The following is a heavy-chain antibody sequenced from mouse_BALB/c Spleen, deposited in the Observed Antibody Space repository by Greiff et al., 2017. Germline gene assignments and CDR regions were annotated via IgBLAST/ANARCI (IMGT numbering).Heavy chain of an antibody. J-gene: IGHJ1*01. D-gene: IGHD1-2*01. Sequence: EVMLVESGGGLVKPGGSLKLSCAASGFTFSSYAMSWVRQTPEKRLEWVASISSGGSTYYPDSVKGRFTISRDNARNILYLQMSSLRSEDTAMYYCARVITTAKGWYFDVWGAGTTVTVSS. V-gene: IGHV5-6-5*01. CDR3: ARVITTAKGWYFDV. CDR2: ISSGGST. CDR1: GFTFSSYA.